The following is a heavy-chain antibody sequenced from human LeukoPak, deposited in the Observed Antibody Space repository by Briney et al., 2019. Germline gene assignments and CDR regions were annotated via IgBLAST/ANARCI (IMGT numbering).Heavy chain of an antibody. CDR1: GGTFSSYA. J-gene: IGHJ5*02. V-gene: IGHV1-69*05. CDR2: IIPIFGTA. Sequence: SVKVSCKASGGTFSSYAISWVRQAPGQGLEWMGRIIPIFGTANYAQKFQGRVTITTDESTSTAYMELSSLRSEDTAVYYCARDLAVAGTNWFDPWGQGTLVTVSS. D-gene: IGHD6-19*01. CDR3: ARDLAVAGTNWFDP.